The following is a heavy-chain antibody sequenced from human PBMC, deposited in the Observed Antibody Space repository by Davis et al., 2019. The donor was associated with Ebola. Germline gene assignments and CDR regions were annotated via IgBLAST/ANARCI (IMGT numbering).Heavy chain of an antibody. D-gene: IGHD1-1*01. CDR3: ARVCPNRYNWNDWFDP. V-gene: IGHV4-4*02. Sequence: GSLRLSCTVSSGSIIDANWWSWVRQPPGKGLEWIGEIYHSGSTNYNPSLKSRVTISVDKSKNQFSLKLSSVTAADTAVYYCARVCPNRYNWNDWFDPWGQGTTVTVSS. CDR1: SGSIIDANW. CDR2: IYHSGST. J-gene: IGHJ5*01.